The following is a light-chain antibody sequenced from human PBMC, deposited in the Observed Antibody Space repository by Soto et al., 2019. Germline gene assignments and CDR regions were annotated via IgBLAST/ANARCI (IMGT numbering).Light chain of an antibody. CDR2: AAS. CDR1: QSVSSY. CDR3: QQYNIWPLWT. J-gene: IGKJ1*01. V-gene: IGKV3-15*01. Sequence: EIVLTHSPATRSLSPGEIATLSCSASQSVSSYLAWYQQKPGQPPRLLIYAASTRATDVPARFSGGGSETEFTLTISSLQSEDFAVYFCQQYNIWPLWTFGQGTKVDIK.